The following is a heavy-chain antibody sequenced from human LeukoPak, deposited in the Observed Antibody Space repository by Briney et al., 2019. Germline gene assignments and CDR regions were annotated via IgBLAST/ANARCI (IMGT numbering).Heavy chain of an antibody. J-gene: IGHJ4*02. V-gene: IGHV4-39*07. CDR2: IYYSGTT. Sequence: SETLSLTCTVSGGSISSSTYYWAWVRQPPGKGLEWIASIYYSGTTYYNPSLKSRVTISIDTSMNQFSLKLSSVTAADTAVYYCARGVVIAPQTFDYWGQGTLVTVSS. CDR3: ARGVVIAPQTFDY. CDR1: GGSISSSTYY. D-gene: IGHD2-21*01.